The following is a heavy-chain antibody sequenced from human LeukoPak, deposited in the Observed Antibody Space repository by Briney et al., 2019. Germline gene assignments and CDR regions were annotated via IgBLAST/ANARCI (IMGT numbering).Heavy chain of an antibody. D-gene: IGHD3-10*01. CDR2: IYYSGST. Sequence: SETLSLTCTVSGGSISSSSYYWGWIRQPPGKGLEWIGSIYYSGSTYYNPSLKSRVTISVDTSKNQFSLKLSSVTAADTAVYYCARRLFTMVRGVKNWFDPWGQGTLVTVSS. CDR1: GGSISSSSYY. J-gene: IGHJ5*02. V-gene: IGHV4-39*01. CDR3: ARRLFTMVRGVKNWFDP.